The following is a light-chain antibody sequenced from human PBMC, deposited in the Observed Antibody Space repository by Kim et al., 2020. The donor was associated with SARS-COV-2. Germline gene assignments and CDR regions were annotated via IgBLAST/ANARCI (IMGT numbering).Light chain of an antibody. Sequence: LSASVGDRVTSTWQASQDSNNYLNWYQQKPGKAPKLLIYDASNLETGVPSRFSGSGTGTHFTFTISSLQSEDFATYYCHQYDDLVFGGGTKVDIK. J-gene: IGKJ4*01. CDR3: HQYDDLV. CDR2: DAS. V-gene: IGKV1-33*01. CDR1: QDSNNY.